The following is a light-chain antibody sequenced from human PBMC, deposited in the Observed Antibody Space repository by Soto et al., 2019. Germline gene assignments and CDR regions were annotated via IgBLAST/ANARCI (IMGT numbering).Light chain of an antibody. V-gene: IGLV2-14*01. J-gene: IGLJ1*01. Sequence: QSVLTQPASVSGSPGRSITISCTGTSSDVGGYNYVSWYQQHPGKAPNLMIYEVSNRPSGVSNRFSGSKSGNTASLTISGLQAEDEADYYCSSYTSSSTLDVFGTGTKVTVL. CDR2: EVS. CDR3: SSYTSSSTLDV. CDR1: SSDVGGYNY.